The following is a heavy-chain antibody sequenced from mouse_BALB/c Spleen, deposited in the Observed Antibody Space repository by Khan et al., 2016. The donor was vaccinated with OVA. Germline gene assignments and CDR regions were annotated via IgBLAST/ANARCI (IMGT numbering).Heavy chain of an antibody. J-gene: IGHJ3*01. V-gene: IGHV3-2*02. CDR1: GYSITSDYA. Sequence: EVQLQESGPGLVKPSQSLSLTCTVSGYSITSDYAWNWIRQFPGNKLEWMGYITCSGSTSYTPSLKSRISITRDTSKNQFFLQLNSVTTEDTATYYCARGRAYWGQGTLVTVSA. CDR2: ITCSGST. CDR3: ARGRAY. D-gene: IGHD3-3*01.